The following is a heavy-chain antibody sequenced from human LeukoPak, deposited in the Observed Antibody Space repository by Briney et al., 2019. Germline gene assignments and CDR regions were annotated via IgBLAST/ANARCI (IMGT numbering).Heavy chain of an antibody. CDR2: INHSGST. CDR3: AGSGGIAVAGPFCL. V-gene: IGHV4-34*01. Sequence: SETLSLTCAVYGGSFSGYYWSWIRQPPGKGLEWIGEINHSGSTNYNPSLKSRVTISVDTSKNQFSLKLSSVTAADTAVYYCAGSGGIAVAGPFCLWGQGTLVTVSS. J-gene: IGHJ4*02. D-gene: IGHD6-19*01. CDR1: GGSFSGYY.